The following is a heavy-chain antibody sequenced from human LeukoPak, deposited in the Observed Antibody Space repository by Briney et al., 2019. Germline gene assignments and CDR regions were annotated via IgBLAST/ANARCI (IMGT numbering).Heavy chain of an antibody. V-gene: IGHV1-69*06. CDR2: IIPIFGTA. Sequence: SVKVSCKASGGTFSSYAISWVRQAPGQGLEWMGGIIPIFGTANYAQKFQGRVTITADKSTSTAYMELSSLRSEDTAVYYCARGPIIVATTYYYYYMDVWGKGTTVTVSS. J-gene: IGHJ6*03. D-gene: IGHD5-12*01. CDR3: ARGPIIVATTYYYYYMDV. CDR1: GGTFSSYA.